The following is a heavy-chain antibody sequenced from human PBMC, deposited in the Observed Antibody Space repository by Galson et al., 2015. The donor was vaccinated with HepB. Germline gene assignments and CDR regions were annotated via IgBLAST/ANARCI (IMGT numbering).Heavy chain of an antibody. CDR2: ISDSGSSI. CDR3: TRAAGGFSGYGGLDF. CDR1: GFTFSDYY. Sequence: SLRLSCAASGFTFSDYYMSWIRQAPGKGLEWVSYISDSGSSIHYADSVKGRFTISRDNAQNSLYLQMNSLRAEDTAVYYCTRAAGGFSGYGGLDFWGQGTLVTVSS. J-gene: IGHJ4*02. D-gene: IGHD5-12*01. V-gene: IGHV3-11*01.